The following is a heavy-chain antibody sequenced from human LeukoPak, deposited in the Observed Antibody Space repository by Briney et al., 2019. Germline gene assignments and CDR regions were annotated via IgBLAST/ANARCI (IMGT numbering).Heavy chain of an antibody. Sequence: ASVKVSCKASGYTFTGYYIHWVRQAPGQGLEWMGWINPNSGGTNYAQKFQGRVTMTRDTSISTAYMELSRLRSDDTAVYYCARSSYGSGSYYQSGVDYWGQGTLVTVSS. CDR3: ARSSYGSGSYYQSGVDY. J-gene: IGHJ4*02. D-gene: IGHD3-10*01. CDR1: GYTFTGYY. CDR2: INPNSGGT. V-gene: IGHV1-2*02.